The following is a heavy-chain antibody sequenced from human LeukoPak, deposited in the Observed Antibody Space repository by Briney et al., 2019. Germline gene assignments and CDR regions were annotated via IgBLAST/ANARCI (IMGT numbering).Heavy chain of an antibody. Sequence: GSLRLSCTASGFTFGDYAMSWVRQAPGKGLEWVGFIRSKAYGGTTEYAASVKGRFTISRDDSKSIAYLQMNSLKTEDTAVYYCTRDWNDGSGFDPWGQGTLVTVSS. CDR1: GFTFGDYA. CDR2: IRSKAYGGTT. CDR3: TRDWNDGSGFDP. V-gene: IGHV3-49*04. D-gene: IGHD1-1*01. J-gene: IGHJ5*02.